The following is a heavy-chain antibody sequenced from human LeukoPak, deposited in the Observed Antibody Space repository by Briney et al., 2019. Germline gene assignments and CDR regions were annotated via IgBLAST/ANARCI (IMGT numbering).Heavy chain of an antibody. Sequence: ASVKVSCKASGYTFSRYAISWVRQAPGQGLEWMGWISAYNGNTNYAQKLQGRVTMTTDTSTSPAYMELRSLRSDDTAVYYCARDLSGGWFDPWGQGTLVTVSS. CDR1: GYTFSRYA. CDR3: ARDLSGGWFDP. CDR2: ISAYNGNT. V-gene: IGHV1-18*01. D-gene: IGHD3-10*01. J-gene: IGHJ5*02.